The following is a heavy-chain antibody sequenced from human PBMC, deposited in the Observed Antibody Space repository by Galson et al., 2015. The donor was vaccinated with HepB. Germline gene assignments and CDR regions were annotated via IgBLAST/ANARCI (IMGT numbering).Heavy chain of an antibody. CDR2: ISYDGSNK. CDR3: AKEGWGPGYFDY. J-gene: IGHJ4*01. D-gene: IGHD3-16*01. V-gene: IGHV3-30*18. CDR1: GFTFSSYG. Sequence: SLRLSCAASGFTFSSYGMHWVRQAPGKGLEWVAVISYDGSNKYYADSVKGRFTISRDNSKNTLYLQMNSLRAEDTAVYYCAKEGWGPGYFDYSGHGTLVTASS.